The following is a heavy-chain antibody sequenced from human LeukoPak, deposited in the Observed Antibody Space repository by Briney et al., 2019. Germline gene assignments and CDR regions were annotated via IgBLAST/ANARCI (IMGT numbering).Heavy chain of an antibody. CDR2: IWYDGSNE. CDR3: AKESPPPILAAAGTNFDY. Sequence: GGSLSLSCAASGFTFRSYGMNWVRQAPGKGLEWVTVIWYDGSNEDYADSVKGRFTISRDNSKNTLFLQMNSLRAEDTALYYCAKESPPPILAAAGTNFDYWGQGTLVTVSS. V-gene: IGHV3-30*02. J-gene: IGHJ4*02. D-gene: IGHD6-13*01. CDR1: GFTFRSYG.